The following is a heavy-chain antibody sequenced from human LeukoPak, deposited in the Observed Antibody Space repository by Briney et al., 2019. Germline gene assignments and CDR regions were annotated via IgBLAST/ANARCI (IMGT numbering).Heavy chain of an antibody. CDR2: ISGDGGRT. V-gene: IGHV3-43*02. CDR3: ANLKGRFDY. J-gene: IGHJ4*02. Sequence: GGSLRLSCAASGFTFDDYTMHWVRHAPGKGLEWVSLISGDGGRTNYADSVKGRFTISRDNSKNSLYLQMNSLRTEDTALYYCANLKGRFDYWGQGTLVTVSP. CDR1: GFTFDDYT.